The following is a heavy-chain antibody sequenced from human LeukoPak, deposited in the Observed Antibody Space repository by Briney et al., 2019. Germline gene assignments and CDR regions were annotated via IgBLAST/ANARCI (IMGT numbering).Heavy chain of an antibody. V-gene: IGHV4-59*12. CDR3: AKGYSSHYYGMDV. CDR1: GGSISSYY. Sequence: SETLSLTCIVSGGSISSYYWNWIRQPPGKGLEWIGYISYSGSTNYNPSLKGRVTISVDTSKNQFSLKLSSVTAADTAVYYCAKGYSSHYYGMDVWGQGTTVTVSS. CDR2: ISYSGST. D-gene: IGHD6-19*01. J-gene: IGHJ6*02.